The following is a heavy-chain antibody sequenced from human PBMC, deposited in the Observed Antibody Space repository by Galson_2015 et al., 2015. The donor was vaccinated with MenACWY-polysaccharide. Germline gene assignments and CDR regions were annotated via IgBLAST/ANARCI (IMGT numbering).Heavy chain of an antibody. CDR1: GFTFSSYG. Sequence: SLRLSCAASGFTFSSYGMHWVRQAPGKGLEWVAVISYDGSNKYYADSVKGRFTISRDNSKNTMYLQMNSLRAEDTAVYYCAKDQNLWYFYDSGVDFWGQGTLFTVSS. CDR2: ISYDGSNK. J-gene: IGHJ4*02. V-gene: IGHV3-30*18. D-gene: IGHD3-22*01. CDR3: AKDQNLWYFYDSGVDF.